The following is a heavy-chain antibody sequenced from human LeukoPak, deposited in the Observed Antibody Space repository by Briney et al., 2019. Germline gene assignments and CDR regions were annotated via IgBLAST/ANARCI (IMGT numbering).Heavy chain of an antibody. V-gene: IGHV3-23*01. J-gene: IGHJ4*02. Sequence: GGSLRLSCEASGFNFGTYAMAWVRQAPGKGLEWVSGISDNGYTTYYTDSVKGRFTISRDNSKKTLFLHMSSLRAEDTAVYFCAKDLAVLGYCSSTTCEFDSWGQGALVTVSS. CDR2: ISDNGYTT. CDR1: GFNFGTYA. CDR3: AKDLAVLGYCSSTTCEFDS. D-gene: IGHD2-2*01.